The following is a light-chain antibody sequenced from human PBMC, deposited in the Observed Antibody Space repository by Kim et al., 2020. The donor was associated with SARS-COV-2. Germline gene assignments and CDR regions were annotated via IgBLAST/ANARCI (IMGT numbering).Light chain of an antibody. CDR2: DTS. CDR1: QDISNY. CDR3: QQHDHLPMYS. Sequence: DIQMTQSPSSLSASVGDRVTITCQASQDISNYLKWYQQKPGKAPKLLIYDTSNLETGVPSRFSGSGSGTDFTFTISSLQSEDIATYYCQQHDHLPMYSFGQGTKLEI. V-gene: IGKV1-33*01. J-gene: IGKJ2*03.